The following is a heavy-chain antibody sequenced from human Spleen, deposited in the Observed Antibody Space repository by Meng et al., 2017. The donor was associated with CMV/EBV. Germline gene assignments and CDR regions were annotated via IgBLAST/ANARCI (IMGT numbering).Heavy chain of an antibody. Sequence: PGLVNPSASPSLTFTVTVGSISSYYWSWIRRPAGKGLEWIGRIYTSGSNNYNPSLKSRVTMSVDTSKNQFSLKLSSVTAADTAVYYCARDHAYYYDSSGLWYFDLWGRGTLVTVSS. D-gene: IGHD3-22*01. J-gene: IGHJ2*01. V-gene: IGHV4-4*07. CDR1: VGSISSYY. CDR2: IYTSGSN. CDR3: ARDHAYYYDSSGLWYFDL.